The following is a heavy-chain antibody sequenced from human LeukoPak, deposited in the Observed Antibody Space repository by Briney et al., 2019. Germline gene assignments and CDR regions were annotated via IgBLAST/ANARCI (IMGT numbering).Heavy chain of an antibody. D-gene: IGHD3-10*01. V-gene: IGHV3-7*03. Sequence: GGSLRLSCAASGFTFSSYWMSWVRQAPGKGLEGVANIKQDGCEKYYVDSVKGRFTISRDNAKNSLYLQMNSLRAEDTAVYYCAKDMWFGELLSATFDYWGQGTLVTVSS. CDR2: IKQDGCEK. CDR3: AKDMWFGELLSATFDY. CDR1: GFTFSSYW. J-gene: IGHJ4*02.